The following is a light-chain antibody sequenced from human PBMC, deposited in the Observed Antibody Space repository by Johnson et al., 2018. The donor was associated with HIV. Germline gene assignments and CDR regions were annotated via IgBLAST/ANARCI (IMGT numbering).Light chain of an antibody. Sequence: QSVLTQPPSVSAAPGQKVTISCSGSTSNIGNKYVSWYQHLPGTAPKLLIYENNKRPSGIPDRFSGSKSGTTATLVIAGLQTGDEADYYCGTWDAGLSVLYVLGTGTKVTVL. V-gene: IGLV1-51*02. CDR1: TSNIGNKY. CDR3: GTWDAGLSVLYV. J-gene: IGLJ1*01. CDR2: ENN.